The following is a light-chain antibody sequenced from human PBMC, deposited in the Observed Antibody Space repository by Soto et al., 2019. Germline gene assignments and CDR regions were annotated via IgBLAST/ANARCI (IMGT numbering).Light chain of an antibody. CDR2: LNSDGSH. J-gene: IGLJ2*01. CDR1: SGHSSYA. CDR3: QTYEV. V-gene: IGLV4-69*01. Sequence: QSVLTQSPSASASLGASVKLTCTLSSGHSSYAIAWHQQQPEKGPRYLMKLNSDGSHSKGDGIPDRFSGSSSGAERSLTISSLQSEDEADYYCQTYEVFGGGTKLTVL.